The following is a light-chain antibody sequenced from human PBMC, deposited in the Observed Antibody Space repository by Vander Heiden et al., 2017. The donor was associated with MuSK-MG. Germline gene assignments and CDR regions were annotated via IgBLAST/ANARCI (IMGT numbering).Light chain of an antibody. CDR1: QGIRSN. CDR2: VAS. V-gene: IGKV1-9*01. Sequence: DIHLTQSPSFLSASVGDRVTITCRASQGIRSNLVWYQQKPGKGPELLIYVASALQSGVPSRFSGSGYGTEFTLTISSLQPEDCATYYCQQADAYPITFGQGTRVEIK. CDR3: QQADAYPIT. J-gene: IGKJ5*01.